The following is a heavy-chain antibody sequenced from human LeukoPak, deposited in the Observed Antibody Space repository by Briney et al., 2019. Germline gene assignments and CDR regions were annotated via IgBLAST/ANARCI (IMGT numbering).Heavy chain of an antibody. CDR3: AKAVSERYFDWLYFDN. Sequence: GGSLRLSCEVSGFTFSNYGMNWVRQAPGEGLEWVSAISGRGDSTYYAASVKGRFTISRDNSKNTLFLQMNSLRAEDTAVYYCAKAVSERYFDWLYFDNWGQGTLVTVSS. CDR1: GFTFSNYG. CDR2: ISGRGDST. J-gene: IGHJ4*02. D-gene: IGHD3-9*01. V-gene: IGHV3-23*01.